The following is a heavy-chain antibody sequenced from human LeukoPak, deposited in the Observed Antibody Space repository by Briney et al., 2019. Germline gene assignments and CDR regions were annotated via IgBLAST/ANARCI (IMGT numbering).Heavy chain of an antibody. CDR1: GFTFSYYS. V-gene: IGHV3-48*01. D-gene: IGHD3-3*01. J-gene: IGHJ1*01. CDR2: IDSSSATT. CDR3: AGSTVWSGIFQY. Sequence: GGSLRLSXAASGFTFSYYSMTWVRQAPGKGLEWVSYIDSSSATTYYADSVKGRFIISRDNAKNSLFLQINSLRAEDTAVYYCAGSTVWSGIFQYWGQGTLVTVSS.